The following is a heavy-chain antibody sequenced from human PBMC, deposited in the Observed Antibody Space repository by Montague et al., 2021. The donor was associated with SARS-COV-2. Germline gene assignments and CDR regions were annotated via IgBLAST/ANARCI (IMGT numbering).Heavy chain of an antibody. CDR3: ARRALGYCSSTSCETAFDI. J-gene: IGHJ3*02. CDR1: GGSISSYY. V-gene: IGHV4-59*08. D-gene: IGHD2-2*01. Sequence: SETLSLTCTVSGGSISSYYWSWIRQPPGKGLEWIGYIYYSGSTNXNPSLKSRVTISVDMSKNQFSLKLSSVTAADTAVYYCARRALGYCSSTSCETAFDIWGQGTMVTVSS. CDR2: IYYSGST.